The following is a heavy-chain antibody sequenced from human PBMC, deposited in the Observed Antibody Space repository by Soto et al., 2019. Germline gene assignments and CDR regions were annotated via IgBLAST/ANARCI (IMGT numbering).Heavy chain of an antibody. CDR2: ISSSSSTI. Sequence: GGSLRLSCAASGFTFSSYSMNWVRQAPGKGLEWVSYISSSSSTIYYADSVKGRFTISRDNAKNSLYLQMNSLRAEDTAVYYCAKDFTGTTSLVFDAFDIWGQGTMVTVSS. CDR3: AKDFTGTTSLVFDAFDI. D-gene: IGHD1-1*01. J-gene: IGHJ3*02. CDR1: GFTFSSYS. V-gene: IGHV3-48*01.